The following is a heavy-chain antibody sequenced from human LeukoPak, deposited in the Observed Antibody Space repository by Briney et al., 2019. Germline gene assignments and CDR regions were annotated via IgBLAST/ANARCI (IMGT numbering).Heavy chain of an antibody. CDR3: ARRRYSSGSNWFDP. CDR2: ISSSSSYI. D-gene: IGHD6-19*01. CDR1: GFTFSSYS. V-gene: IGHV3-21*01. J-gene: IGHJ5*02. Sequence: PGGSLRLSCAASGFTFSSYSMNWVRQAPGKGLEWVSSISSSSSYICYADSVKGRFTISRDNAKNSLYLQMNSLRAEDTAVYYCARRRYSSGSNWFDPWGQGTLVTVSS.